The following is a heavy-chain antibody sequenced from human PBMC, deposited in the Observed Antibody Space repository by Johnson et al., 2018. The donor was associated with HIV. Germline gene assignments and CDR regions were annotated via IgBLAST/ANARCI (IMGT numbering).Heavy chain of an antibody. J-gene: IGHJ3*02. V-gene: IGHV3-30*04. CDR2: ISYDGSNK. CDR3: ARGRDSSGWYRNVFDI. CDR1: GFTFSSYA. D-gene: IGHD6-19*01. Sequence: QMQLVESGGCVVQPGRSLRLSCAASGFTFSSYAMHWVRQAPGKGLEWVAVISYDGSNKYYADSVKGRFTISRDNSKDTLYLKMNSLRVEDTALYYCARGRDSSGWYRNVFDIWGQGTMVTVSS.